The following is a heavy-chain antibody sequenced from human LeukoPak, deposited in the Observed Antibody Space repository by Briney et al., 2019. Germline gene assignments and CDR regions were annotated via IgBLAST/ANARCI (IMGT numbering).Heavy chain of an antibody. CDR3: ARGGLFAYYFDY. CDR2: IKGDEMTT. Sequence: PGGFLRLSCAASGFTFTTYWMHWVRQAPGKGLEWVSRIKGDEMTTNYADSVEGRFTISRDNAKNTVYLEINSLRAEDTAVYYCARGGLFAYYFDYWGQGTLVTVSS. D-gene: IGHD3-10*02. CDR1: GFTFTTYW. V-gene: IGHV3-74*01. J-gene: IGHJ4*02.